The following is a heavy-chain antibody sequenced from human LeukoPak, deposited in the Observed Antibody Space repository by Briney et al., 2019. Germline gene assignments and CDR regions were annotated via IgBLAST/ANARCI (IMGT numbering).Heavy chain of an antibody. CDR1: GGSISSYY. J-gene: IGHJ4*02. Sequence: SETLSLTCTVSGGSISSYYWSWIRQPPGKGLEWIGYIYYNGGTNYNPSLRSRVTISVDTSKNHFSLRLSSVTAADTAVYYCARARRGYSYGRFDYWGQGTLVTVSS. D-gene: IGHD5-18*01. CDR3: ARARRGYSYGRFDY. CDR2: IYYNGGT. V-gene: IGHV4-59*01.